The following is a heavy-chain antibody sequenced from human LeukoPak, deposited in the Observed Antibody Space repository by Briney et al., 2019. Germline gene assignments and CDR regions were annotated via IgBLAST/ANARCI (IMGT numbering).Heavy chain of an antibody. V-gene: IGHV4-34*01. CDR2: INHSGST. D-gene: IGHD3-16*02. CDR1: GGSFSGYY. J-gene: IGHJ3*02. Sequence: SETLSLTCAVYGGSFSGYYWSWIRQPPGKGLEWIGEINHSGSTNYNPSLKSRVTISVDTSKNQFSLKLSSVTAADTAVYYCARGRRSYDYVWGSYRYLFAFDTWGQGTMVTVSS. CDR3: ARGRRSYDYVWGSYRYLFAFDT.